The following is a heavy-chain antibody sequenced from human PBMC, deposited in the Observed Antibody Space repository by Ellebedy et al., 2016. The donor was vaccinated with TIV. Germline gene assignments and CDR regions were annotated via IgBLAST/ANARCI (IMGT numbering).Heavy chain of an antibody. CDR2: IWYDGSNQ. Sequence: GESLKISCTGSGFTFSNYGMHWVRQAPGKGLQWVAVIWYDGSNQYYADSVKGRFTISRDNSKNTLYLQLNSLRPEDTAVYYCARGAWYSNSWGSSFQYWGQGTLVTVSS. V-gene: IGHV3-33*01. CDR1: GFTFSNYG. J-gene: IGHJ1*01. CDR3: ARGAWYSNSWGSSFQY. D-gene: IGHD6-13*01.